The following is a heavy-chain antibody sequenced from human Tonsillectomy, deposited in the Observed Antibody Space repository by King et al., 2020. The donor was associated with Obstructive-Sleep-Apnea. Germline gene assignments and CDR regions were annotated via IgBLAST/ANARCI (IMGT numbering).Heavy chain of an antibody. D-gene: IGHD3-22*01. CDR1: GGSISSGDYS. V-gene: IGHV4-30-4*01. CDR2: IHYSGST. Sequence: VQLQESGPGLVKPSQTLSLTCTVSGGSISSGDYSWSWIRQPPGKGLDWIGYIHYSGSTYYNPSLKSRLTISVDTSKNQFSLRLSSVTAADTAVYYCAGSYDSSGYYYSYFDYWGQGTLVTVSS. J-gene: IGHJ4*02. CDR3: AGSYDSSGYYYSYFDY.